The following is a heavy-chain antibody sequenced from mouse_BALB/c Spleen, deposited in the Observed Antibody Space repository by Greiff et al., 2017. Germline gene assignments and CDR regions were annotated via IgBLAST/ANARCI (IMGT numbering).Heavy chain of an antibody. J-gene: IGHJ2*01. CDR2: IDPSDSYT. CDR3: TRSTTVVAVRVFDY. D-gene: IGHD1-1*01. Sequence: VQLQQPGAELVKPGASVKMSCKASGYTFTSYWMHWVKQRPGQGLEWIGVIDPSDSYTSYNQKFKGKATLTVDTSSSTAYMQLSSLTSEDSEVYYCTRSTTVVAVRVFDYWGQGTTLTVSS. CDR1: GYTFTSYW. V-gene: IGHV1S127*01.